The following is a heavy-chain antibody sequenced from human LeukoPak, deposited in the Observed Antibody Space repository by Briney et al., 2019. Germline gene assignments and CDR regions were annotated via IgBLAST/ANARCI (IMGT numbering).Heavy chain of an antibody. D-gene: IGHD3-22*01. CDR1: GYSISSGYY. J-gene: IGHJ4*02. V-gene: IGHV4-38-2*02. CDR2: IYHSGST. CDR3: AREYDSSGYYYY. Sequence: SETLSLTCTVSGYSISSGYYWGWIRQPPGKGLEWIGSIYHSGSTYYNPSLKGRVTISVDTSKNQFSMKLSSVTAADTAVYYCAREYDSSGYYYYWGQGTLVTVSS.